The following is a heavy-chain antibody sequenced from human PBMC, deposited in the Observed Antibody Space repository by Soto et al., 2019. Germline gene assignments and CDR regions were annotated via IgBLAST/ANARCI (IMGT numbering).Heavy chain of an antibody. D-gene: IGHD3-22*01. J-gene: IGHJ5*02. CDR3: ARDFYYDSSGYYLPLDP. V-gene: IGHV4-59*01. Sequence: ETLSLTCTVSGGSISSYYWSWIRQPPGKGLEWIGYIYYSGSTNYNPSLKSRVTISVDTSKNQFSLKLSSVTAADTAVYYCARDFYYDSSGYYLPLDPWGQGTLVTVSS. CDR1: GGSISSYY. CDR2: IYYSGST.